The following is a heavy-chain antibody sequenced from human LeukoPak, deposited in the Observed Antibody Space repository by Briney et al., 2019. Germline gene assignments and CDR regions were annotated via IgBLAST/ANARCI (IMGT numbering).Heavy chain of an antibody. J-gene: IGHJ5*02. Sequence: QPGGSLRLSCAASGFTFSSYEMNWVRQAPGKGLEWVSYISNSGSTIYYADSVKGRFTISRDNAKNSLYLQMNSLRAEDTAVYYCAREGTYDSSGYYSWFDPWGQGTLVTVPS. CDR1: GFTFSSYE. CDR2: ISNSGSTI. CDR3: AREGTYDSSGYYSWFDP. D-gene: IGHD3-22*01. V-gene: IGHV3-48*03.